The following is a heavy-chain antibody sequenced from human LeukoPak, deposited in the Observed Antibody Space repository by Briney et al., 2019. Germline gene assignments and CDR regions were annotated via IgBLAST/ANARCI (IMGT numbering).Heavy chain of an antibody. CDR3: ARDSLGYFDY. CDR1: GFTFSTYA. CDR2: ISYDGSNK. V-gene: IGHV3-30*01. J-gene: IGHJ4*02. Sequence: GGSLRLSCAASGFTFSTYAIHWVRQAPGKGLEWVAVISYDGSNKYYADSVKGRFTISRDNSKNTLYLQMNSLRAEDTAVYYCARDSLGYFDYWGQGTLVTVSS.